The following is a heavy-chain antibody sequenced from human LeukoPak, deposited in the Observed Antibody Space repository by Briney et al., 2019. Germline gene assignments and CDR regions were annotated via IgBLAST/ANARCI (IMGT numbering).Heavy chain of an antibody. CDR3: AGGYYDILTGYYISY. Sequence: SETLSLTCTVSGGSISSYYWSWIRQPAGKGLEWIGRIYDSGSTNYNPSLKSRVTMSVDTSKNQFSLKLSSVTAADTAVYYCAGGYYDILTGYYISYWGQGTLVTVSS. V-gene: IGHV4-4*07. D-gene: IGHD3-9*01. CDR2: IYDSGST. J-gene: IGHJ4*02. CDR1: GGSISSYY.